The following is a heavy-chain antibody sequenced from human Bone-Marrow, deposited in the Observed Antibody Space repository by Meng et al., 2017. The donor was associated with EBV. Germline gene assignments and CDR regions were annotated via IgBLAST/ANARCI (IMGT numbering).Heavy chain of an antibody. Sequence: QQLVVQAGYEVKNPGFSVKVSCWPSGGPFNSDAVSGVRQAPGQVLQWMGGLIPMSGAPHYAQKFQGRVTITADESTSTHYMDLSNLRSDDTAMYYCASESGRGFTPDYWGQGTLVTVSS. J-gene: IGHJ4*02. CDR2: LIPMSGAP. V-gene: IGHV1-69*01. CDR1: GGPFNSDA. CDR3: ASESGRGFTPDY. D-gene: IGHD3-10*01.